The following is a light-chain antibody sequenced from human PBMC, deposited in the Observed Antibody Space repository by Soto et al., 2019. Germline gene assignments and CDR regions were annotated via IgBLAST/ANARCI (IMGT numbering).Light chain of an antibody. J-gene: IGKJ4*01. V-gene: IGKV1-39*01. CDR3: QQSYSTPLT. CDR2: AAS. Sequence: DIQMTQSPSSLSASVGDRVTITCRASQSISSYLNWYQQKPGKAPKLLIYAASSLQSGGPSRFSGSGSGTDFTLTISSXXXXDCATYYCQQSYSTPLTFGGGTKVEIK. CDR1: QSISSY.